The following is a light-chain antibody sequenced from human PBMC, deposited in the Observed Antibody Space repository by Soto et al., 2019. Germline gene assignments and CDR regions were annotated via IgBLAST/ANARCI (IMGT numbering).Light chain of an antibody. CDR1: QSVTSW. J-gene: IGKJ1*01. CDR3: QQYRDYSWT. V-gene: IGKV1-5*03. Sequence: DIQMTQSPSILSASVGDRVTITCRASQSVTSWLAWFQQKPGKAPNLLIYGVSSVESGVPSRFSGSGSGTEFTLTISNLQPDDYATYYCQQYRDYSWTFGQGTKVESK. CDR2: GVS.